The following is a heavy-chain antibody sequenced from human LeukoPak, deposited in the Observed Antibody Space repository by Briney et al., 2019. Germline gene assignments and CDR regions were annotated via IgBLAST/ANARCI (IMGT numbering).Heavy chain of an antibody. CDR2: INPNSGGT. CDR3: ARDLEYSSSGYYYGMDV. J-gene: IGHJ6*02. Sequence: ASVKVSCKASGYTFTGYYMHWVRQAPGQGLEWMGWINPNSGGTNYAQKFQGWVTMTRDTSISTAYMELSRLRSDDTAVYYCARDLEYSSSGYYYGMDVWGQGTAVTVSS. CDR1: GYTFTGYY. V-gene: IGHV1-2*04. D-gene: IGHD6-6*01.